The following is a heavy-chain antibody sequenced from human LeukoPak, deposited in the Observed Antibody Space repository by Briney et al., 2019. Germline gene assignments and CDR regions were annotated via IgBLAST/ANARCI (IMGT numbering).Heavy chain of an antibody. J-gene: IGHJ4*02. D-gene: IGHD3-16*01. V-gene: IGHV3-74*01. CDR1: GFTFSTYW. CDR3: ARVFPRVGAPYYFDY. Sequence: PGGSLRLSCAASGFTFSTYWTHWVRQAPGKGLVWVSRIISDGSSTSYADSVKGRFTISRDNAKNTLYLQMNSLRAEDTAVYYCARVFPRVGAPYYFDYWGQGTLVTVSS. CDR2: IISDGSST.